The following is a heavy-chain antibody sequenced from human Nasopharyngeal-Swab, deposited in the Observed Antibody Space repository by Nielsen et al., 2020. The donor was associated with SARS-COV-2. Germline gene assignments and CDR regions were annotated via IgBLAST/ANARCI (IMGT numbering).Heavy chain of an antibody. Sequence: GESLKISCAASGFTFSSYAMSWVRQAPGKGLEWVSVIFSGGSSTYYADSVNGRFTISRDNSKNTLYLQMNSLRAEDTAVYYCAKGWVSSSPPSFDYWGQGTLVTVSS. CDR2: IFSGGSST. CDR1: GFTFSSYA. V-gene: IGHV3-23*03. D-gene: IGHD6-6*01. J-gene: IGHJ4*02. CDR3: AKGWVSSSPPSFDY.